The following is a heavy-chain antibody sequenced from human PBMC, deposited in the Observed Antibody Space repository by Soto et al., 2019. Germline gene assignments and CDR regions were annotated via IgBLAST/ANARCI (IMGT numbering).Heavy chain of an antibody. CDR2: INHSGST. J-gene: IGHJ5*02. Sequence: PSETRSLTCAVYGGSFSGYYWSWIRQPPGKGLEWIGEINHSGSTNYNPSLKSRVTISVDTSKNQFSLKLSSVTAADTAVYYCARGHKQYYDFWSGYYRHWFDPWGQGTLVTVSS. D-gene: IGHD3-3*01. CDR1: GGSFSGYY. CDR3: ARGHKQYYDFWSGYYRHWFDP. V-gene: IGHV4-34*01.